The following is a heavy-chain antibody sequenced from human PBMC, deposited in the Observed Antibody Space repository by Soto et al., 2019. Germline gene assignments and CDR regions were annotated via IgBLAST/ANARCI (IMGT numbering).Heavy chain of an antibody. CDR3: ARGYSSSSWRVFDY. V-gene: IGHV1-2*02. CDR1: GYTFSGYF. J-gene: IGHJ4*02. D-gene: IGHD6-13*01. CDR2: MNPNSGGT. Sequence: QVQLVQSGADVKKPGASVKVSCKTSGYTFSGYFMHWLRQAPGQGLEWMGWMNPNSGGTDYAQNFQGRVSMTWDTSISTAYMELSRLRSDDTAIYYCARGYSSSSWRVFDYWGQGPLVSVSS.